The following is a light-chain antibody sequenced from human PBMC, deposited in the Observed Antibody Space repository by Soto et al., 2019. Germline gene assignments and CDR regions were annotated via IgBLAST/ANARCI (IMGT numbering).Light chain of an antibody. V-gene: IGLV2-11*01. J-gene: IGLJ1*01. CDR1: SSDVGGYDY. CDR3: CSYAGTYTFYV. Sequence: QSALTQPRSVSGSPGQSVTISCTGTSSDVGGYDYVYWYQQQPGKAPKLMIYDVTKRPSGVPDRFSGSRSGNTASLTISGLKAEDDADYYCCSYAGTYTFYVFGTGTKLTVL. CDR2: DVT.